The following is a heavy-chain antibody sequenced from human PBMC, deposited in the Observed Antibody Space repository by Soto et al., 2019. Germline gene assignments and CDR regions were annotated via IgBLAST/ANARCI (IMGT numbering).Heavy chain of an antibody. CDR3: AGNYGSGSYYEIVNWFDP. CDR2: IYYSGST. J-gene: IGHJ5*02. V-gene: IGHV4-31*03. CDR1: GGSISSGGYY. D-gene: IGHD3-10*01. Sequence: SETLSLTCTVSGGSISSGGYYWSWIRQHPGKGLEWIGYIYYSGSTYYNPSLKSRVTISVDTSKNQFSLKLSSVTAADTAEYYCAGNYGSGSYYEIVNWFDPWGQGSLVTV.